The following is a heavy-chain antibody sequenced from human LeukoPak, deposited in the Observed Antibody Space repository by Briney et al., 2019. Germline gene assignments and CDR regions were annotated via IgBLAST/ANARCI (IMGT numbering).Heavy chain of an antibody. CDR1: GGSFSGYY. CDR3: ARTTVTTRGYYYYYMDV. V-gene: IGHV4-34*01. Sequence: PSETLSLTCAVYGGSFSGYYWSWIRQPPEKGLEWIGEINHSGSTNYNPSLKSRVTISVDTSKNQFSLKLSSVTAADTAVYYCARTTVTTRGYYYYYMDVWGKGTTVTVSS. D-gene: IGHD4-11*01. CDR2: INHSGST. J-gene: IGHJ6*03.